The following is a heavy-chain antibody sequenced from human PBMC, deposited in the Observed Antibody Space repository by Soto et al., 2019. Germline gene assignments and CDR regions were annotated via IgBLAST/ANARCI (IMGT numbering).Heavy chain of an antibody. D-gene: IGHD5-18*01. CDR1: GFTFSSYG. V-gene: IGHV3-30*18. CDR3: AKDLLHTAMGGYYYYYGMDV. Sequence: QVQLVESGGGVVQPGRSLRLSCAASGFTFSSYGMHWVRQAPGKGLEWVAVISYDGSNKYYADSVKGRFTISRDNSKNTLYLQMNSLRAEDTAVYYCAKDLLHTAMGGYYYYYGMDVWGQGTTVTVSS. CDR2: ISYDGSNK. J-gene: IGHJ6*02.